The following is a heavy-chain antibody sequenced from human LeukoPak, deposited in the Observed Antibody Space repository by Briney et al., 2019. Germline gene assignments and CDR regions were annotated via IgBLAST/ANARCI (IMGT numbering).Heavy chain of an antibody. CDR1: GFTVSSNY. V-gene: IGHV3-53*01. Sequence: GGSLRLSCAASGFTVSSNYMSWVRQAPGKGLEWVSVIYSGGSTYYADSVKGRFTISRDNSKHTLSLHMNSLRAEDTAVYYCAELGITMIGGVWGKGTTVTISS. J-gene: IGHJ6*04. D-gene: IGHD3-10*02. CDR3: AELGITMIGGV. CDR2: IYSGGST.